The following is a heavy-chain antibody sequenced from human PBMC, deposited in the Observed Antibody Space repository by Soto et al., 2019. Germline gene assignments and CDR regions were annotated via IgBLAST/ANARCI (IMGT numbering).Heavy chain of an antibody. V-gene: IGHV4-34*01. Sequence: SETLSLTCAVYGGSFIGYCWTWIRQPPGTGLEWIGEINHSGSTNYNPSLKSRVTISVDTSKNQFSLKLSSVTAADTAVYYCARLYGLDAFDIWGQGTMLTVSS. J-gene: IGHJ3*02. CDR2: INHSGST. CDR3: ARLYGLDAFDI. CDR1: GGSFIGYC. D-gene: IGHD3-16*02.